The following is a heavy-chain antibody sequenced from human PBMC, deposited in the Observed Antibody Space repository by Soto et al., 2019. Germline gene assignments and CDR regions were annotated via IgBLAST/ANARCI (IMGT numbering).Heavy chain of an antibody. D-gene: IGHD3-10*01. CDR3: ARQTVVRGVTRDEPHYGMDV. Sequence: PGESLKISCKGSGYSFTKYWIGWVRQMPGKGLEWMGIIYPGDSDTRYSPSFQGQVTISADKSISTAYLQWSSLKASDTAMYYCARQTVVRGVTRDEPHYGMDVWGQGTTVTVSS. J-gene: IGHJ6*02. CDR1: GYSFTKYW. V-gene: IGHV5-51*01. CDR2: IYPGDSDT.